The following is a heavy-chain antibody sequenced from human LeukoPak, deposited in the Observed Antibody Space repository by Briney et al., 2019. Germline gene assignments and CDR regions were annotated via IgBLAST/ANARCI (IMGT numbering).Heavy chain of an antibody. CDR1: GFTFSNSA. J-gene: IGHJ4*02. Sequence: GGSLRLSCVASGFTFSNSAISWVRQAPGKGLEWVSAISGSGGTTYYADSVKGRFTISRDNSKNTLYLQMNSLRAEDTAVYYCAKDRMVYAIWGQGTLVTVSS. CDR3: AKDRMVYAI. CDR2: ISGSGGTT. D-gene: IGHD2-8*01. V-gene: IGHV3-23*01.